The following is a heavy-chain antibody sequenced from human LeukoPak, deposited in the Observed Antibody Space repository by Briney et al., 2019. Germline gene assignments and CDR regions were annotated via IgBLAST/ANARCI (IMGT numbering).Heavy chain of an antibody. V-gene: IGHV4-34*01. CDR2: INHNGRT. CDR1: GGSFSNYD. D-gene: IGHD3-3*01. CDR3: ARGRSRVTVFGVALNWFDS. J-gene: IGHJ5*01. Sequence: PSETLSLTCAVYGGSFSNYDWTWIRQPPGKGLEWIGEINHNGRTNYNPSLKSRITISADTSKNQFSLKLRSVTAADTAVYYCARGRSRVTVFGVALNWFDSWGQGNLVRVSS.